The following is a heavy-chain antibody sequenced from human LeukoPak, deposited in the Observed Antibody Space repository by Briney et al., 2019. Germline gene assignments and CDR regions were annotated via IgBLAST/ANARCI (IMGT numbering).Heavy chain of an antibody. CDR3: AKDLGYYDSSGLT. J-gene: IGHJ4*02. V-gene: IGHV3-23*01. Sequence: GGSLRLSCAASGFTFSGYAMHWVRQAPGKGLEWVSAISGSGGSTYYADSVKGRFTISRDNSKNTLYLQMNSLRAEDTAVYYCAKDLGYYDSSGLTWGQGTLVTVSS. D-gene: IGHD3-22*01. CDR2: ISGSGGST. CDR1: GFTFSGYA.